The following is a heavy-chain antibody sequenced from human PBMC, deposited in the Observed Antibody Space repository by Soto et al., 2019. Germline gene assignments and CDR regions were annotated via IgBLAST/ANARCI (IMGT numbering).Heavy chain of an antibody. CDR3: ASSIAVAGFDY. Sequence: QVQLVQSGAEVKKPGSSVKVSCKASGGTFSSYAISWVRQAPGQGLEWMGRIIPILGIANYAQKFQGRVTITADKSTSTAYMELSSLRSEDTAVYYCASSIAVAGFDYWGQGTLVTVSS. V-gene: IGHV1-69*02. D-gene: IGHD6-19*01. CDR1: GGTFSSYA. J-gene: IGHJ4*02. CDR2: IIPILGIA.